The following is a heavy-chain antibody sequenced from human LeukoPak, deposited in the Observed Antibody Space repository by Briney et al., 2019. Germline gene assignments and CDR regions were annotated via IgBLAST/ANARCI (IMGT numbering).Heavy chain of an antibody. CDR3: AHSLRASGGRRRFDY. CDR2: IYWDDDK. Sequence: SGPTRVNPTQTLTLTCTFSGFSLSTSEVGVGWIRQPPGKALEWLALIYWDDDKRYTPSLKNRLTITKDTSKNQVVLTMTNMDPVDTATYYCAHSLRASGGRRRFDYWGQGSLVTVSS. V-gene: IGHV2-5*02. J-gene: IGHJ4*02. D-gene: IGHD2-15*01. CDR1: GFSLSTSEVG.